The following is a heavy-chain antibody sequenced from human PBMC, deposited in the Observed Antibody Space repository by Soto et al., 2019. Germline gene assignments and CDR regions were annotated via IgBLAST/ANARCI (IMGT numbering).Heavy chain of an antibody. D-gene: IGHD6-13*01. J-gene: IGHJ4*02. V-gene: IGHV1-69*13. Sequence: SVKVSCKASGGTFSSYAISWVRQVPGQGLEWMGGIIPIFGTANYAQKFQGRVTITADESTSTAYMELSSLRSEDTAVYYCASSAHSSSWYSDYWGQGTLVTVSS. CDR1: GGTFSSYA. CDR2: IIPIFGTA. CDR3: ASSAHSSSWYSDY.